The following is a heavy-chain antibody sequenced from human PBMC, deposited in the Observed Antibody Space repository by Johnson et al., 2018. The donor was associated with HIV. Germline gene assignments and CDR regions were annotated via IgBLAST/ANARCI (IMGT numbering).Heavy chain of an antibody. V-gene: IGHV3-30*04. Sequence: QVQLVESGGGVVQPGRSLSLSCAASGFTFSSYAMNWVRQAPGKGLEWVAVISYDGRNKYYADSVKGRFTISRDNSKNTLYLQMNSLRAEDTAVYYCARDPYGSGPYVAFDIWGQGTMVTVSS. J-gene: IGHJ3*02. CDR2: ISYDGRNK. CDR1: GFTFSSYA. D-gene: IGHD3-10*01. CDR3: ARDPYGSGPYVAFDI.